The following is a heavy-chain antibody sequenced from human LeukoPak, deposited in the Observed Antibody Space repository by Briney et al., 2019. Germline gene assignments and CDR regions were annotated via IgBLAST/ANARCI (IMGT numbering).Heavy chain of an antibody. CDR3: ASRIGRYLYYFGMDV. V-gene: IGHV4-34*01. CDR1: GGPFSHYY. D-gene: IGHD1-26*01. CDR2: INESGST. Sequence: SETLSLTCAVYGGPFSHYYWTWIRQPPGKGLEWIGEINESGSTNYDPSLKSRVIISVDTSKTHFSLNLTSVTAADTAVYYCASRIGRYLYYFGMDVWGRGTTVTVSS. J-gene: IGHJ6*02.